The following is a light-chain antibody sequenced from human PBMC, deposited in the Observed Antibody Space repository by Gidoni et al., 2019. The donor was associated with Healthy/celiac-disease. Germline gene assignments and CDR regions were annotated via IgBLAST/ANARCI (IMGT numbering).Light chain of an antibody. Sequence: IQMTQSPSSLSASVGDRVTITCQASQDISNYLIWYQQKPGKAPKLLIYDASNLETGVPSRFSGSGSGTDFTFTISSLQPEDIATYYCQQYDNLPLTFGGGTKVEIK. V-gene: IGKV1-33*01. CDR1: QDISNY. CDR2: DAS. CDR3: QQYDNLPLT. J-gene: IGKJ4*01.